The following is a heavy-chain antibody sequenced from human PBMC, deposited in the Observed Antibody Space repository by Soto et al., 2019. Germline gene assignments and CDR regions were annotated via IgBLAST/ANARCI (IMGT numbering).Heavy chain of an antibody. CDR3: ARDAQIGHGYSVYHTY. V-gene: IGHV1-46*01. CDR1: GYTFTSYY. J-gene: IGHJ4*02. Sequence: QVQLVQSGAEVTKPGASVKVSCKASGYTFTSYYIHWVRQAPGQGLEWVGLINPSGGSTTYAPKFQGRVTLTRDTSTSTVDMELNSLRSEDTAVYFCARDAQIGHGYSVYHTYWGQGTLVTVSS. D-gene: IGHD5-12*01. CDR2: INPSGGST.